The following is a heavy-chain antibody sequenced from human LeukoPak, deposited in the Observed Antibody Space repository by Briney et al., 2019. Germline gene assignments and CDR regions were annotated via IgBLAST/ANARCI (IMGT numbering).Heavy chain of an antibody. CDR3: AKDGDTSYYYYMDV. V-gene: IGHV3-43D*03. CDR1: GFTFDDYA. D-gene: IGHD5-18*01. CDR2: ISWDGGST. Sequence: GGSLRLSCAASGFTFDDYAMHWVRQAPGKGLEWVSLISWDGGSTYYADSVKGRFTISRDNSKNSLYLQMNSLRAEDTALYYCAKDGDTSYYYYMDVWGKGTTVTVSS. J-gene: IGHJ6*03.